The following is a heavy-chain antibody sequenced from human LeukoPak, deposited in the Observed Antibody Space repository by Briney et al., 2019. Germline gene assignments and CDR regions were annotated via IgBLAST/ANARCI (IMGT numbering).Heavy chain of an antibody. D-gene: IGHD3-10*01. CDR3: ARHGRLWFGEAMNDY. CDR2: INHSGST. V-gene: IGHV4-34*01. J-gene: IGHJ4*02. CDR1: DGSLDIYY. Sequence: TSETLSLTCGASDGSLDIYYWMFVRQPPGKGLQWIGEINHSGSTNYNPSLKSRVTISVDTSKNQFSLKLSTVTAADTAVYYCARHGRLWFGEAMNDYWGQGTLVTVSS.